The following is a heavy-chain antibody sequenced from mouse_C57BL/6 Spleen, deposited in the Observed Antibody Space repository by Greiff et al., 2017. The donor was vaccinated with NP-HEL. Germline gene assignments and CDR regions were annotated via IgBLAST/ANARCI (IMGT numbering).Heavy chain of an antibody. CDR1: GYTFTSYW. D-gene: IGHD1-1*01. CDR2: IDPSDSDT. V-gene: IGHV1-52*01. CDR3: ARPSYYYGSSGEYFDY. Sequence: VQLQQSGAELVRPGSSVKLSCKASGYTFTSYWMHWVKQRPIQGLEWIGNIDPSDSDTHYNQKFKDKATLTVDKSSSTAYMQLSSLTSEDSAVYYCARPSYYYGSSGEYFDYWGQGTTLTVSS. J-gene: IGHJ2*01.